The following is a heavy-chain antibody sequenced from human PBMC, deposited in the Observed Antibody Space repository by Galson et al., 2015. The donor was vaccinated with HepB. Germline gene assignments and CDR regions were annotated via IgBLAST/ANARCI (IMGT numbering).Heavy chain of an antibody. CDR3: ARAGRGSSTRNWFDP. J-gene: IGHJ5*02. D-gene: IGHD6-13*01. CDR2: INSDGSST. Sequence: SLRLSCAASGFTFSSYWMHWVRQAPGKGLVWVSRINSDGSSTSYADSVKGRFTISRDNAKNTLYLQMNSLRAEDTAVYYCARAGRGSSTRNWFDPWGQGTLVTVSS. CDR1: GFTFSSYW. V-gene: IGHV3-74*01.